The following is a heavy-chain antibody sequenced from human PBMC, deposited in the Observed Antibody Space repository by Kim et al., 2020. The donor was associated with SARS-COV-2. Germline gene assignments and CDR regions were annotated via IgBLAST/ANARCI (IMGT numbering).Heavy chain of an antibody. CDR1: GGTFSSYA. CDR2: IIPIFGTA. D-gene: IGHD3-10*01. CDR3: ATTEVRGVTKPLFFFDY. Sequence: SVKVSCKASGGTFSSYAISWVRQAPGQGLEWMGGIIPIFGTANYAQKFQGRVTITADESTSTAYMELSSLRSEDTAVYYCATTEVRGVTKPLFFFDYWGQGTLVTVSS. V-gene: IGHV1-69*13. J-gene: IGHJ4*02.